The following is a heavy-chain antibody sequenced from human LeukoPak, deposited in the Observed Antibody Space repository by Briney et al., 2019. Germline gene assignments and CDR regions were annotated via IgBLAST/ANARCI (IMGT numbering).Heavy chain of an antibody. CDR3: ARDRTNDYGNDVGAFDI. V-gene: IGHV3-7*01. Sequence: GGSLRLSCAASGFTFSNDWMSWVRQAPGKGLEWVANIKGDGREKYYVGSVKGRFTISRDNAKNSLYLQMNSLRAEDTAVYHCARDRTNDYGNDVGAFDIWGQGTMVTVSS. J-gene: IGHJ3*02. D-gene: IGHD4-11*01. CDR1: GFTFSNDW. CDR2: IKGDGREK.